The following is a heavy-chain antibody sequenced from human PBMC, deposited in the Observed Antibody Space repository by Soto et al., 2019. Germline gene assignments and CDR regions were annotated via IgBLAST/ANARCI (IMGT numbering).Heavy chain of an antibody. V-gene: IGHV4-34*01. CDR1: GGSFSGYY. J-gene: IGHJ4*02. CDR3: ARGGRMVYAMFDY. Sequence: QVQLQQWGAGLLKPSETLSLTCAVYGGSFSGYYWSWIRQPPGKGLEWIGEINHSGSTRYNPSLKSRVTISGDTSKNQFSLRLSSVTAADTALYSCARGGRMVYAMFDYWGQGTRVTVSS. CDR2: INHSGST. D-gene: IGHD2-8*01.